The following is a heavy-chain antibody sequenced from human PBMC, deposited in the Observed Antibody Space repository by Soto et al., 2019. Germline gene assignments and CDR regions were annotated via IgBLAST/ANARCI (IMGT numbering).Heavy chain of an antibody. V-gene: IGHV1-8*01. J-gene: IGHJ4*02. D-gene: IGHD3-10*01. Sequence: QEQLVQSGAELKKPGASVKVSCKASGYTFSNYDMNWVRQATGQGPEWIGWVNPNNGDTGYAQKFQGRVTLTTDISTTTAYMELTSLRSEDTAIYYCAKVSRKGSAIDFEYWGQGTLITVSS. CDR2: VNPNNGDT. CDR3: AKVSRKGSAIDFEY. CDR1: GYTFSNYD.